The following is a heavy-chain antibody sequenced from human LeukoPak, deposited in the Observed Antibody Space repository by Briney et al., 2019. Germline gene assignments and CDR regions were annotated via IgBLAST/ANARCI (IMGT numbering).Heavy chain of an antibody. CDR2: ISSSGSTI. V-gene: IGHV3-11*04. Sequence: NPGGSLRLSCAASGFTFSDYYMSRIRQAPGKGLEWVSYISSSGSTIYYADSVKGRFTISRDNAKNSLYLQMNSLRAEDTAVYYCASMGATTSRFDIWGQGTMVTVSS. CDR3: ASMGATTSRFDI. CDR1: GFTFSDYY. J-gene: IGHJ3*02. D-gene: IGHD1-26*01.